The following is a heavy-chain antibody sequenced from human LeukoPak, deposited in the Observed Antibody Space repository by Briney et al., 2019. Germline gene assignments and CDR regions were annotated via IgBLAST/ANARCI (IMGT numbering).Heavy chain of an antibody. V-gene: IGHV3-23*01. CDR2: ISGSGGST. J-gene: IGHJ6*03. CDR1: GFTFSSYA. CDR3: AKSGSSSWAQGYYYMDV. Sequence: GGSLRLSCAASGFTFSSYAMSWVRQAPGKGLEWVSAISGSGGSTYYADSVKGRFTISRDNSKNTLYLQMNSLRAEDTVVYYCAKSGSSSWAQGYYYMDVWGKGTTVTVSS. D-gene: IGHD6-13*01.